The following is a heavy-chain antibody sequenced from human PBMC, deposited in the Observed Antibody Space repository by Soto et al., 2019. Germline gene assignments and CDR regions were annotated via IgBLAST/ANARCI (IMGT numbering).Heavy chain of an antibody. V-gene: IGHV1-46*01. J-gene: IGHJ1*01. CDR3: AREENCRGGTCYSEYFHH. CDR1: GYIFTAYS. CDR2: VNPSGGSA. D-gene: IGHD2-15*01. Sequence: GASVKVSCKPSGYIFTAYSMHWVRQAPGQGLEWMGVVNPSGGSAHYAQSFEGRVTLTRDTSTSTFYMGLSSLRSEDTAVYYCAREENCRGGTCYSEYFHHWGQGTLGTVS.